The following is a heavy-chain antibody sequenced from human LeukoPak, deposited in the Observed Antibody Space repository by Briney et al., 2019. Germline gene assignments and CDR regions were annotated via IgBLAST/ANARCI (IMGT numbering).Heavy chain of an antibody. CDR3: ARALYYDFWSGYYKEENWFDP. J-gene: IGHJ5*02. CDR2: INPSGGST. V-gene: IGHV1-46*01. CDR1: GYTFISYY. D-gene: IGHD3-3*01. Sequence: ASVKVSCKASGYTFISYYMHWVRQAPGQGLEWMGIINPSGGSTSYAQKFQGRVTMTRDTSTSTVYMELSSLRSEDTAVYYCARALYYDFWSGYYKEENWFDPWGQGTLVTVSS.